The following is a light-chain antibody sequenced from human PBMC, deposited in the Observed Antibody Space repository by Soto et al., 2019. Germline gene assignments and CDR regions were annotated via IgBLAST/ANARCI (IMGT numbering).Light chain of an antibody. CDR3: QSYDSDFVV. J-gene: IGLJ2*01. Sequence: NFMLTQPHSVSESPGKTLSISCTRSSGSIANNYVQWYQQSPGSAPTTVIYENNQRLSGVPDRFSGSTDGSSNSASLTISGLQTEDEADYYCQSYDSDFVVFGGGTKLTVL. CDR1: SGSIANNY. CDR2: ENN. V-gene: IGLV6-57*04.